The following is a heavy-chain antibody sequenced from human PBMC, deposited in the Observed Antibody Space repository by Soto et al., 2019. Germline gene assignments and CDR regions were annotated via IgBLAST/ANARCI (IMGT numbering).Heavy chain of an antibody. Sequence: GASVKVSCKASGYTFTSYGISWVRQAPGQGLEWMGWINPNNGNTGYAQKFQGRVTMTRNTSISTAYMELSSLRSEDTAVYYCARRYSGYVTGMDVWGKGTTVTVSS. J-gene: IGHJ6*03. CDR1: GYTFTSYG. V-gene: IGHV1-8*02. CDR2: INPNNGNT. CDR3: ARRYSGYVTGMDV. D-gene: IGHD5-12*01.